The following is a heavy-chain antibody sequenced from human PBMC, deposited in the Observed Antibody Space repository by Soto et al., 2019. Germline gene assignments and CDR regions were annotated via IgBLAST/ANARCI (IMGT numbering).Heavy chain of an antibody. J-gene: IGHJ4*02. D-gene: IGHD1-26*01. CDR3: AKGSYSGIYSDFDY. CDR1: GFTFSRYD. Sequence: PVGSLRLSCAASGFTFSRYDMHWVSQAPGKGLEWVAIISYDGSNKYYADSVKGRFTISRDNSKNTQYLQMNSLRPGDTAVYYCAKGSYSGIYSDFDYWGQGTLVTVSS. V-gene: IGHV3-30*18. CDR2: ISYDGSNK.